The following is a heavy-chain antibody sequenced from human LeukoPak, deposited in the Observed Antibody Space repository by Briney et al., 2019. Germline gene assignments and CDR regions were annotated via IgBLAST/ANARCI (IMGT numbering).Heavy chain of an antibody. CDR2: IYYSGSP. Sequence: SETLSLTCTVSGGSISSNNYYWGWIRQPPGKGLEWIGSIYYSGSPYYNPSLKSRVTISVDTSKNQFSLKLSSVTAADTAVYYWARHSGGERLDFGYWFDTWGQGTLVTVPS. D-gene: IGHD1-26*01. J-gene: IGHJ5*02. V-gene: IGHV4-39*01. CDR3: ARHSGGERLDFGYWFDT. CDR1: GGSISSNNYY.